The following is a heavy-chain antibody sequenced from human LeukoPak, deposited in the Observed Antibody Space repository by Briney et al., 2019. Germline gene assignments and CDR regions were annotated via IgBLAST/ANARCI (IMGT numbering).Heavy chain of an antibody. V-gene: IGHV4-61*05. CDR1: GGSISSSSYY. D-gene: IGHD2-15*01. CDR2: MYYSGSS. Sequence: SETLSLTCTVSGGSISSSSYYWGWIRQPPGKGLEWVGFMYYSGSSLYNPSLKSRVTISVDTSKNQFSLKLTSLTAADTAVYYCSRKGGILDAFDIWGQGTMVTVSS. CDR3: SRKGGILDAFDI. J-gene: IGHJ3*02.